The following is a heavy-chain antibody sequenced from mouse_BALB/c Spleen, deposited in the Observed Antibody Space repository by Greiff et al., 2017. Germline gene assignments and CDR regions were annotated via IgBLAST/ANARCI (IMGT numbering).Heavy chain of an antibody. Sequence: QVQLQQSGPGLVAPSQSLSITCTVSGFSLTGYGVHWVRQPPGKGLEWLGVIWAGGSTNYNSALMSRLSISKDNSKSQVFLKMNSLQTDDTAMYYCARVLLRDWYFDVWGAGTTVTVSS. CDR2: IWAGGST. J-gene: IGHJ1*01. D-gene: IGHD1-1*01. CDR3: ARVLLRDWYFDV. CDR1: GFSLTGYG. V-gene: IGHV2-9*02.